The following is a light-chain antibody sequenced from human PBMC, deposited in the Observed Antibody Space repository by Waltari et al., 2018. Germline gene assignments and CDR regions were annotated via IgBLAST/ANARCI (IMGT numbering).Light chain of an antibody. CDR2: DGS. J-gene: IGKJ2*01. Sequence: EIVMTQSPATLSVSPGARVTLSCRASQGVRSNLAWYQQKPGQGPRLLIYDGSTRATGIPARFSGSGSGTDFTLTISSLQTEDVALYYCQQYYSSPYTFGQGTKLEI. CDR1: QGVRSN. V-gene: IGKV3-15*01. CDR3: QQYYSSPYT.